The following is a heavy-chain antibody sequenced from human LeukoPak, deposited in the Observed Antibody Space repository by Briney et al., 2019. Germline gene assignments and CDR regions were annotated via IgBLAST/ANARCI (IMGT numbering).Heavy chain of an antibody. CDR3: ARGLAAAGTGRAD. Sequence: PGGSLRLSCAASGFTFSSYSMNWVRQAPGKGLEWVSSISSSSSYIHYADSVKGRFTISRDNAKNSLYLQMNSLRAEDTAVYYCARGLAAAGTGRADWGQGTLVTVSS. CDR2: ISSSSSYI. CDR1: GFTFSSYS. V-gene: IGHV3-21*01. J-gene: IGHJ4*02. D-gene: IGHD6-13*01.